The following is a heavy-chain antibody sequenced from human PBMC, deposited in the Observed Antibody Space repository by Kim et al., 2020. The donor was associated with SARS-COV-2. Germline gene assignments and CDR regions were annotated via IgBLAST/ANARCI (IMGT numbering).Heavy chain of an antibody. CDR2: INPDGSAT. CDR1: GFTFSNSW. V-gene: IGHV3-7*01. J-gene: IGHJ4*02. D-gene: IGHD2-15*01. Sequence: GGSLRLSCAASGFTFSNSWMNWVRRPPGKWLEWVANINPDGSATRYVDSVKGRVAISRDNAKNSLFLQMNSLRADDTAVYYCLVGGAYWGQGTLVTVSS. CDR3: LVGGAY.